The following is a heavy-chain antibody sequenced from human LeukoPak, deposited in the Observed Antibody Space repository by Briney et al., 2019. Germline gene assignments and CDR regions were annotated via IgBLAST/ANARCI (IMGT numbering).Heavy chain of an antibody. CDR3: ARYYYGSGSYFLADYYYYYMDV. V-gene: IGHV4-39*07. D-gene: IGHD3-10*01. CDR2: INHSGST. CDR1: GGSISSSSYY. J-gene: IGHJ6*03. Sequence: PSETLSLTCTVSGGSISSSSYYWGWIRQPPGKGLEWIGEINHSGSTNYNPSLKSRVTISVDTSKNQFSLKLSSVTAADTAVYYCARYYYGSGSYFLADYYYYYMDVWGKGTTVTVSS.